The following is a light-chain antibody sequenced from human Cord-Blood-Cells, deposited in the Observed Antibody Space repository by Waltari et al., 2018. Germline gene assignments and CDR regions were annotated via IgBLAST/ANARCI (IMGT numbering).Light chain of an antibody. CDR3: CSYAGSSTSWV. J-gene: IGLJ3*02. Sequence: QSALTQPASVSGSPGQSITISCTGTSSDVGSYNLVSWYQQHPGKAPNLMIYEGSKRPSGVAKRFSGSKSGNTASLTISGLQAEDEADYYCCSYAGSSTSWVFGGGTKLTVL. CDR2: EGS. V-gene: IGLV2-23*01. CDR1: SSDVGSYNL.